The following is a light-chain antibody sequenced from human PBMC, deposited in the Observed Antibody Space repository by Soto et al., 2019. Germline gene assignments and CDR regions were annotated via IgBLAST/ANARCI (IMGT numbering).Light chain of an antibody. CDR3: QQYNNWPPT. CDR1: QSVRSN. J-gene: IGKJ1*01. V-gene: IGKV3-15*01. Sequence: EKEMTQSPATLSVSIGERATLSCRASQSVRSNLAWYQQKPGQAPRLLIYGISTRATGIPIRLSGSGSGIEFTLTISSLQSEDFAVYYCQQYNNWPPTFGQGTKVDIK. CDR2: GIS.